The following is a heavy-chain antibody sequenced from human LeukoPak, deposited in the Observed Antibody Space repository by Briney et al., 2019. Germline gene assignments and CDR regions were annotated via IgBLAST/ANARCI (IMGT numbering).Heavy chain of an antibody. Sequence: PGGSLRLSCAASGFTFSDYYMSWIRQAPGKGLEWVSYISSSSSYTNYADSVKGRFTISRDNAKNSLYLQMNSLRAEDTAVYYCARDLRGAVAGYFDLWGRGTLVTVSS. J-gene: IGHJ2*01. D-gene: IGHD3-10*01. CDR3: ARDLRGAVAGYFDL. V-gene: IGHV3-11*06. CDR1: GFTFSDYY. CDR2: ISSSSSYT.